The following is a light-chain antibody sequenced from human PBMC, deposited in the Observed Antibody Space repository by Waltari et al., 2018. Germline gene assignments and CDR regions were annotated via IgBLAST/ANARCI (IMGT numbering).Light chain of an antibody. CDR2: GTS. Sequence: ETVMMQSPATLSVSPGERVTLSCRASQGVHDNLAWYQQKPGQAPRLLIYGTSTRATGIPARFRGTGSGTDFTLTITSLQSKDSALYYCQQYNRWPPLTFGGGTKVEIK. CDR1: QGVHDN. J-gene: IGKJ4*01. CDR3: QQYNRWPPLT. V-gene: IGKV3-15*01.